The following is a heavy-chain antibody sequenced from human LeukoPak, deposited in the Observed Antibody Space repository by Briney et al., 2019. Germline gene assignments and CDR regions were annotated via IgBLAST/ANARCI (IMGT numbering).Heavy chain of an antibody. CDR1: GFTFSSYS. Sequence: GGSLRLSCAASGFTFSSYSMNWVRQAPGKGLEWVSSISSSSSYVYYAGSVKGRFTISRDNAKNTLYLQMNSLRAEDTAVYYCARDHYSNYLDYWGQGTLVTVSS. V-gene: IGHV3-21*04. D-gene: IGHD4-11*01. CDR2: ISSSSSYV. CDR3: ARDHYSNYLDY. J-gene: IGHJ4*02.